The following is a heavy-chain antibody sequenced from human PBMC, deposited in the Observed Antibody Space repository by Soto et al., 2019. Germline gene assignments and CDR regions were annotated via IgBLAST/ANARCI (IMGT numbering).Heavy chain of an antibody. CDR3: ATDPSCIAAVSCDAFDI. Sequence: QVQLVQSGAEVKKPGASVKVSCKVSGYTLTELSMHWVRQAPGKGLEWLGGFDPEDGETIYAQKCQGRVTMTEDTSTDTAYMELSSLRSEDTAVYYCATDPSCIAAVSCDAFDIWGQGTMVTVSS. D-gene: IGHD6-13*01. J-gene: IGHJ3*02. CDR2: FDPEDGET. V-gene: IGHV1-24*01. CDR1: GYTLTELS.